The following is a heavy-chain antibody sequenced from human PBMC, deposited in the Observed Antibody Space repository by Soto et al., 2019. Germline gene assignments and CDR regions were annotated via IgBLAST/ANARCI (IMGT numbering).Heavy chain of an antibody. V-gene: IGHV4-31*03. CDR1: GGSISSGGYY. D-gene: IGHD2-15*01. Sequence: SETLSLTCTVSGGSISSGGYYWSWIRQHPGKGLEWIGYIYYSGSTYYNPSLKSRVTISVDTSKNQFSLKLSSVTAADTAVYYCARENGGYCSGGSCPYYYYGMDVWGQGTTVT. J-gene: IGHJ6*02. CDR3: ARENGGYCSGGSCPYYYYGMDV. CDR2: IYYSGST.